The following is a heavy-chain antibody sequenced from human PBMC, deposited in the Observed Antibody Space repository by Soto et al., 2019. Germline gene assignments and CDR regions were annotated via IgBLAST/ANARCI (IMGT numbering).Heavy chain of an antibody. Sequence: GRSLRLSCAASGFTFSSYSMNWVRQAPGKGPEWVSFISSSGSYIYYADSVKGRFTISRDSAKNSLYLQMNSLRAEDMALYYCARLNDFWSGYPLDYWGQGTLVTVSS. V-gene: IGHV3-21*01. D-gene: IGHD3-3*01. J-gene: IGHJ4*02. CDR1: GFTFSSYS. CDR2: ISSSGSYI. CDR3: ARLNDFWSGYPLDY.